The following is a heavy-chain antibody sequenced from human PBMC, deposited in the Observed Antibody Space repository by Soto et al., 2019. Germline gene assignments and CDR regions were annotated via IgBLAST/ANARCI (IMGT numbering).Heavy chain of an antibody. CDR1: GGSISSSSYY. V-gene: IGHV4-39*01. J-gene: IGHJ4*02. CDR2: IYYSGST. Sequence: QLQLQESGPGLVKPSETLSLTCTVSGGSISSSSYYWGWIRQPPGKGLEWIGSIYYSGSTYYNPSLKSRVTISVDTSKNQFPLKLSSVTAADTAVYYCACLTLDSSALDYFDYWGQGTLVTVSS. CDR3: ACLTLDSSALDYFDY. D-gene: IGHD6-19*01.